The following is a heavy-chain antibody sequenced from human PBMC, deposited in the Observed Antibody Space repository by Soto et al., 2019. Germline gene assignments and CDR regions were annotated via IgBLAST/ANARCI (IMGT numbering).Heavy chain of an antibody. D-gene: IGHD3-22*01. CDR2: IYYSGST. V-gene: IGHV4-31*02. Sequence: PSETLSLTCTVSGGSISSGGYYWSWIRQHPGKGLEWIGYIYYSGSTYYNPSLKSRVTISVDTSKNQFSLKLSSVTAADTAVYYCARLLNYYYDSSGYYRTFDYWGQGTLVTVSS. J-gene: IGHJ4*02. CDR1: GGSISSGGYY. CDR3: ARLLNYYYDSSGYYRTFDY.